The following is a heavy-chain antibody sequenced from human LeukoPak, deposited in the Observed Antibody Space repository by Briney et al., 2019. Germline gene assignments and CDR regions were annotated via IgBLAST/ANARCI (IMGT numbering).Heavy chain of an antibody. CDR3: ARDRPLTTLIKAFDI. CDR1: GFTFSSYS. Sequence: PGGSLRLSCAASGFTFSSYSMNWVRQAPGKGLEWVSYISSSSSTIYYADSVKGRFTISRDNAKNSLYLQMNSLRAEDTAVYYCARDRPLTTLIKAFDIWGQGTMVTVSS. V-gene: IGHV3-48*01. D-gene: IGHD1-1*01. CDR2: ISSSSSTI. J-gene: IGHJ3*02.